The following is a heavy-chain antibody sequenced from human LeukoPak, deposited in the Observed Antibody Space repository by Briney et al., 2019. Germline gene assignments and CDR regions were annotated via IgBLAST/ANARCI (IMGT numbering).Heavy chain of an antibody. CDR3: ASGLGGSGSSLNYYYYYMDV. CDR2: IKQDGSEK. Sequence: PGGSLRLSCAPSGFTFSSYWMSWVRQAPGKGLEWVANIKQDGSEKYYVESVKGRFTISRDNAKNSLYLQMNSLRAEDTAVYYCASGLGGSGSSLNYYYYYMDVWGKGTTVTVSS. J-gene: IGHJ6*03. CDR1: GFTFSSYW. V-gene: IGHV3-7*01. D-gene: IGHD3-10*01.